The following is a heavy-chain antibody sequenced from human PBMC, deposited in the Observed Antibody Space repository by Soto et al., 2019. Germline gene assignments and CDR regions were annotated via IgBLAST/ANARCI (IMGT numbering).Heavy chain of an antibody. Sequence: HITLKESGPTLVKPTQTLTLTCTFSGFSLSTSGVGVGWIRQPPGKALEWLALIYWNDDKRYSPSLKSRLTITKDTSKNHVLLTMTNMDPVDTSTYYCAHLMTILTRYYKAGDFDYWGQGTLVTVSS. CDR1: GFSLSTSGVG. D-gene: IGHD3-9*01. CDR3: AHLMTILTRYYKAGDFDY. CDR2: IYWNDDK. V-gene: IGHV2-5*01. J-gene: IGHJ4*02.